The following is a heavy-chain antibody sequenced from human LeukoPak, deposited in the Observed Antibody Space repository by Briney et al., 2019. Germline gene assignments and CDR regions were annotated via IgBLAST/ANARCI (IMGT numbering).Heavy chain of an antibody. V-gene: IGHV3-74*03. CDR3: GRGFVLVPAAIPDY. CDR2: INSDGSST. J-gene: IGHJ4*02. CDR1: GFTFSNYW. Sequence: GGSLRLSCAASGFTFSNYWMHWVRQAPGKGLVWVSRINSDGSSTTYADSVKGRFTISRDNAKNTLYLQMNSLRAEDTAVYYCGRGFVLVPAAIPDYWGQGTLVTVSP. D-gene: IGHD2-2*01.